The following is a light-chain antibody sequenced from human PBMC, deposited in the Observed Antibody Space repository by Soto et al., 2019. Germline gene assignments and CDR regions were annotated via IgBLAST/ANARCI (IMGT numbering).Light chain of an antibody. Sequence: DIQMTQSPSTLSASVGDRVTITCRASQSISSWLARYQQKPGKAPKLLIYKASSLESGVPSTFSGSGSGTEFTLTISSPHPDDFATYYCQQYNSYSWTFGQGPRWIS. J-gene: IGKJ1*01. CDR3: QQYNSYSWT. CDR1: QSISSW. V-gene: IGKV1-5*03. CDR2: KAS.